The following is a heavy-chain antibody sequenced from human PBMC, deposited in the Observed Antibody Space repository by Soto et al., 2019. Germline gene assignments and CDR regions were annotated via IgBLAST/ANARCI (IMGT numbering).Heavy chain of an antibody. J-gene: IGHJ6*02. Sequence: SETLSLTCTVSGGSVSSGSYYWSWIRQPPGKGLEWIGYIYYSGSTNYNPSLKSRVTISVDTSKNQFSLKLSSVTAADTAVYYCAREYYDILTGFYGMDVWGQGTTVTVSS. CDR3: AREYYDILTGFYGMDV. CDR1: GGSVSSGSYY. CDR2: IYYSGST. D-gene: IGHD3-9*01. V-gene: IGHV4-61*01.